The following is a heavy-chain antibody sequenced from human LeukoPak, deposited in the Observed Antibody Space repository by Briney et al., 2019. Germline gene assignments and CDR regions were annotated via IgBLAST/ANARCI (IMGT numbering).Heavy chain of an antibody. V-gene: IGHV1-69*01. CDR2: IIPIFGTA. CDR3: ARWAGYCSITNCYTAFDF. J-gene: IGHJ4*02. CDR1: GGASNLFS. D-gene: IGHD2-2*02. Sequence: SVKVSCKGSGGASNLFSISWVRQAPGPGLGWMGGIIPIFGTANYAQRFQGGVTITADEATDTAYMELSSLRSEDTAVYYCARWAGYCSITNCYTAFDFWGQGTLVTVSS.